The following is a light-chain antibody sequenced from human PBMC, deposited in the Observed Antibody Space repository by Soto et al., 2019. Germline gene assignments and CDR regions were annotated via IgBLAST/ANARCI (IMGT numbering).Light chain of an antibody. J-gene: IGKJ4*01. CDR2: AAS. CDR3: QQYYSYPLT. V-gene: IGKV1-8*01. Sequence: AIRMTQSPSSFSASTGDRVTITCRASQGISSYLAWYQQKPGKAPKLLIYAASTLQSGVPSRFSGSGSGTEFTLPISCLQSEDFAPYYCQQYYSYPLTFGGGTKVEIK. CDR1: QGISSY.